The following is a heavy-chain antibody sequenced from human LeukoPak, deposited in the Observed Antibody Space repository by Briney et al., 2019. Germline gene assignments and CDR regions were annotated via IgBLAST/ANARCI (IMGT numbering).Heavy chain of an antibody. CDR1: GGSITSYY. J-gene: IGHJ5*02. D-gene: IGHD3-22*01. CDR3: ARAGTPTTMIVGESNGFTP. CDR2: TYYSGST. V-gene: IGHV4-59*01. Sequence: SETLSLTCTVSGGSITSYYWSWIRQPPGKGLEWIGYTYYSGSTNYNPSLKSQVTISVDTSKNQFSLKLSSVTAADTAVYYCARAGTPTTMIVGESNGFTPWGQGTLVTVSS.